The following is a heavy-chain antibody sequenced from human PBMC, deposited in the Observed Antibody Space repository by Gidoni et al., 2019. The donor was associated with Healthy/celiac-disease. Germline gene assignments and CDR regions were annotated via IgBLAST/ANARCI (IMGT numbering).Heavy chain of an antibody. V-gene: IGHV3-30*18. CDR1: GFTFSSYG. CDR3: AKDPARYDSSGYYYD. J-gene: IGHJ4*02. CDR2: ISYDGSNK. Sequence: QVQLVESGGGVVQPGRSLSLSCSSSGFTFSSYGMHWVRQAPGKGLEWVAVISYDGSNKYYADSVKGRFTISRDNSKNTLYLQMNSLRAEDTAVYYCAKDPARYDSSGYYYDWGQGTLVTVSS. D-gene: IGHD3-22*01.